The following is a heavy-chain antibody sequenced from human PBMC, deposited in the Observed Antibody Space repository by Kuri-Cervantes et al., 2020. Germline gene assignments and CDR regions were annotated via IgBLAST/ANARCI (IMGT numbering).Heavy chain of an antibody. CDR1: GGSFSGYY. CDR2: INHSGRT. V-gene: IGHV4-34*01. D-gene: IGHD1-26*01. CDR3: ARGVSGSSFDY. Sequence: SETLSLTCGVYGGSFSGYYWNRIRQPPGKGLEWIGEINHSGRTNYKPSHKTRVTISVDASKNQFSLKLSSVTAADTAVYYCARGVSGSSFDYWGQGTLVTVSS. J-gene: IGHJ4*02.